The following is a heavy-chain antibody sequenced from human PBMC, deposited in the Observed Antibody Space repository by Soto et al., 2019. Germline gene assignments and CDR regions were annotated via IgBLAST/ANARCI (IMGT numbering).Heavy chain of an antibody. CDR2: INHSGST. D-gene: IGHD3-10*01. CDR1: GGSFSGYY. V-gene: IGHV4-34*01. CDR3: ARESASAYYGSGSFDY. Sequence: QVQLQQWGAGLLKPSETLSLTCAVYGGSFSGYYWSWIRQPPGKGLEWIGEINHSGSTNYNPSLKSRVTISADTSKNHFSLKLNSLTAVDTAVYYCARESASAYYGSGSFDYWGQGTLVSVSS. J-gene: IGHJ4*02.